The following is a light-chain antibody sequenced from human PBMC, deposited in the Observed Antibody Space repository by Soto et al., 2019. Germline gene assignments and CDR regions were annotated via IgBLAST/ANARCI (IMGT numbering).Light chain of an antibody. Sequence: QSALTQPASVSGSPGQSITISCTGTSSDVGGYNYVSWYQQHPGKAPKLMIYDVSNRPSEVSNRFSGSKSGNTASLTISGLQAEDEADYYCSSYTSSSLYVFGTGTNSPS. V-gene: IGLV2-14*01. CDR2: DVS. CDR3: SSYTSSSLYV. J-gene: IGLJ1*01. CDR1: SSDVGGYNY.